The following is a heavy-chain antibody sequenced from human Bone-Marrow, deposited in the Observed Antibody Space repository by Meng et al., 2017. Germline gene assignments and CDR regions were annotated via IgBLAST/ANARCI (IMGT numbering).Heavy chain of an antibody. J-gene: IGHJ6*02. CDR3: ARDSEGYFYSDGSGPQYFYYHGMDV. Sequence: GESRKISCAASGFRFSSYAMHWVRQAPGKGLEWMAVISFDGNNKYQADSVKGRFTFSRDNSKNTLSLQMNSLRAEDTAVYYCARDSEGYFYSDGSGPQYFYYHGMDVWGQGTTVTVSS. CDR1: GFRFSSYA. CDR2: ISFDGNNK. V-gene: IGHV3-30*04. D-gene: IGHD3-22*01.